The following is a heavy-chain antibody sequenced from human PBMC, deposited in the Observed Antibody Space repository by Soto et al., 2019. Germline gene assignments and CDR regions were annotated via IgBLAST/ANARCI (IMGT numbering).Heavy chain of an antibody. J-gene: IGHJ4*02. CDR3: ARQQQLVDY. D-gene: IGHD6-13*01. CDR2: IYYSGST. Sequence: PWETLSLTCTVSGGSISSSSYYWGWIRQPPGKGLEWIGSIYYSGSTYYNPSLKSRITISVDTSKNQFSLKLSSVTAADTAVYYCARQQQLVDYWGQGTLVTVSS. V-gene: IGHV4-39*01. CDR1: GGSISSSSYY.